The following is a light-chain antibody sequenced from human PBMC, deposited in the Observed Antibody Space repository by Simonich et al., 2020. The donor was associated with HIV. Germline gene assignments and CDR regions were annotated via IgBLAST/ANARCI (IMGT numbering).Light chain of an antibody. CDR3: QQYYSTPLT. Sequence: DIVMTQSPDSLAVSLGERATINCKSSQSVLYSSSNKNDLAWYQQKPGQPPKLLIYWASTRESGVPDRFSGSGSGTVFTLTISSLQAEDVAVYYCQQYYSTPLTFGGGTKVEIK. J-gene: IGKJ4*01. CDR2: WAS. V-gene: IGKV4-1*01. CDR1: QSVLYSSSNKND.